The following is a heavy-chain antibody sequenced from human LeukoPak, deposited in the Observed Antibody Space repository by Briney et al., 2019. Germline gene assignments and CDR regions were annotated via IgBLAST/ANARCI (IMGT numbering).Heavy chain of an antibody. CDR3: ARGVEPLAASTLAH. J-gene: IGHJ4*02. CDR1: GFTVITND. CDR2: LYSDGNT. Sequence: PGGSLRLSCAASGFTVITNDMTWVRQAPGKGLEWVSVLYSDGNTKYADSVQGRFTISRDNSKNTLYLEMNSLSPDDTAVYYCARGVEPLAASTLAHWGQGTLVTVSS. V-gene: IGHV3-53*01. D-gene: IGHD1-14*01.